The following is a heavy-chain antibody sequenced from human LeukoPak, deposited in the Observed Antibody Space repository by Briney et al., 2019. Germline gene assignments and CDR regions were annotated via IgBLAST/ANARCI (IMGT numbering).Heavy chain of an antibody. D-gene: IGHD3-10*01. CDR3: ARDALLWFGELGPYWYFDL. J-gene: IGHJ2*01. CDR2: IISSSSYI. Sequence: GGSLRLSCAASGFTFGSYGMHWVGQAQGKGREWVSSIISSSSYIYYADSVKGRFTISRDNAKNSLYLQMNSLRAEDTAVYYCARDALLWFGELGPYWYFDLWGRGTLVTVSS. CDR1: GFTFGSYG. V-gene: IGHV3-21*01.